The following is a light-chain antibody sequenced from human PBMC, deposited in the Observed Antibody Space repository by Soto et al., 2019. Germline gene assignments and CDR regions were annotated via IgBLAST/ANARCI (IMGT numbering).Light chain of an antibody. CDR3: QQYDYSRT. Sequence: VLAQPHSVSGAPGQKVTISCTGSSSNIGAGYDLHWYQQLPGEAPKLLIYDVSNLESGVPSRFSGSGSGTEFSLTIRSLHPDDFATYYCQQYDYSRTFGQGTK. J-gene: IGLJ2*01. V-gene: IGLV1-40*01. CDR1: SSNIGAGYD. CDR2: DVS.